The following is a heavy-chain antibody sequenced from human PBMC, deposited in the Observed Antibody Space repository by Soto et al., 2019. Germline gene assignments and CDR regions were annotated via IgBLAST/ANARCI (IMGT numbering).Heavy chain of an antibody. J-gene: IGHJ6*02. Sequence: QVQLVESGGGVVQPGRSLRLSCAASGFTFRDHAMHWVRQAPGKGREWLAIIWNDGSNQFYAGSVQGRFTISRDNSKNTVYLQMNTLSAEDTAVSSCARALFPDVDIYAMDVWGQGTTVTVSS. CDR2: IWNDGSNQ. D-gene: IGHD5-12*01. CDR1: GFTFRDHA. V-gene: IGHV3-33*01. CDR3: ARALFPDVDIYAMDV.